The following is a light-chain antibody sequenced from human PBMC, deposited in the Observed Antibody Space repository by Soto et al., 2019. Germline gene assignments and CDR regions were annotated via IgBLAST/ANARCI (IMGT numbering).Light chain of an antibody. CDR1: SSDVGGYNY. J-gene: IGLJ2*01. V-gene: IGLV2-14*01. CDR3: SSYTSSSTLVV. CDR2: DVS. Sequence: QSALTQPASVSGSPGQSITISCTGTSSDVGGYNYVSWYQQHPGKAPKLMIXDVSNRPSGVSNRFSGSKSGNTASLTISGLQAEDEADYYCSSYTSSSTLVVFGGGTKVTVL.